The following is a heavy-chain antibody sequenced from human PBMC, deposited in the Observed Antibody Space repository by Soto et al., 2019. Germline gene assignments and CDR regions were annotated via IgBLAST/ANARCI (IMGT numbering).Heavy chain of an antibody. CDR3: ARGACSSSNCYTLDY. CDR1: GYTFIGNY. D-gene: IGHD2-2*02. CDR2: SNPNIGAT. Sequence: QVQLVQSGAEVMKPGASVKVSCKASGYTFIGNYIHWVRQAPGQGLEWMGWSNPNIGATDYSQKFQGRVTMTRDTSISTAYMELSRLTSDDTAVYYCARGACSSSNCYTLDYWGQGTLVTVSS. J-gene: IGHJ4*02. V-gene: IGHV1-2*02.